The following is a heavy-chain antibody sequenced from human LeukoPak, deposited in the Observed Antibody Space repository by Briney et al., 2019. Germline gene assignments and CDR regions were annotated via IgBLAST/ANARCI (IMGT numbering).Heavy chain of an antibody. CDR3: TTYRFPPRATTLVY. J-gene: IGHJ4*02. V-gene: IGHV3-15*01. CDR2: IKSKTDGGTT. Sequence: PGGSLRLSCAASGFTFSNAWMSWVRQSPGKRLEWVGRIKSKTDGGTTDYAAPVKGRFTISRDDSKNTLYLQMNSLKTEDTAVYYCTTYRFPPRATTLVYWGQGTLVTVSS. CDR1: GFTFSNAW. D-gene: IGHD1-26*01.